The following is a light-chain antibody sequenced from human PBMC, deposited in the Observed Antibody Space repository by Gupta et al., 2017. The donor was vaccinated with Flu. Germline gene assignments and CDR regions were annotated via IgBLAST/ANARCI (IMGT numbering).Light chain of an antibody. CDR1: KIGTKS. CDR3: QVGDSSSDNYV. Sequence: SYELTQPPSVSVAPGQTATTSCGGDKIGTKSVHWYQQTPGQAPVLVVYDDSDRPSGIPDRFSGSNSGTTATLTISRVEAGDEADYYCQVGDSSSDNYVFGSGTKVTGL. V-gene: IGLV3-21*02. J-gene: IGLJ1*01. CDR2: DDS.